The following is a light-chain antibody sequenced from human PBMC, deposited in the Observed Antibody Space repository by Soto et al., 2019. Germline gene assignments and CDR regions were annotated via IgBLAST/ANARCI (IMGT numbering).Light chain of an antibody. J-gene: IGKJ4*01. CDR2: DAS. Sequence: EIVLTQSPATLSLSPGERATLSCRASQSVRGYLAWYQQKPGQAPRLLIYDASNRATGIPARFSGSGSGTDFTLTISSLDPEDSAVYYCQQFSSYPLTLGGGTKVDIK. CDR1: QSVRGY. CDR3: QQFSSYPLT. V-gene: IGKV3-11*01.